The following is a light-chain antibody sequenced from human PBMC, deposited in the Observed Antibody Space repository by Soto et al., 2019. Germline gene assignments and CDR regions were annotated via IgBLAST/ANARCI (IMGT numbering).Light chain of an antibody. V-gene: IGLV2-23*03. J-gene: IGLJ1*01. CDR2: EGS. Sequence: QSVLTQPASVSGSPGQSITISCTGTSRDIGNYNYVSWYQHHPGKAPKLMIYEGSKRPSGVSNRFSGSKSGNTASLTISGLQAEDEADYYCCSYAGSSTFVYVFGTGTKVTVL. CDR1: SRDIGNYNY. CDR3: CSYAGSSTFVYV.